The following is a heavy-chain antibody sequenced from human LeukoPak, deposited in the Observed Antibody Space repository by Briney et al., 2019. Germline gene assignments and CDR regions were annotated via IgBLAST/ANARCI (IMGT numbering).Heavy chain of an antibody. V-gene: IGHV3-21*01. CDR3: ARERYCSGGSCYGANWFDP. J-gene: IGHJ5*02. Sequence: GGSLRLSCAASGFTFSNYAMSWVRQAPGKGLEWVSSISSSSSYIYYADSVKGRFTISRDNAKNSLYLQMNSLRAEDTAVYYCARERYCSGGSCYGANWFDPWGQGTLVTVSS. CDR2: ISSSSSYI. D-gene: IGHD2-15*01. CDR1: GFTFSNYA.